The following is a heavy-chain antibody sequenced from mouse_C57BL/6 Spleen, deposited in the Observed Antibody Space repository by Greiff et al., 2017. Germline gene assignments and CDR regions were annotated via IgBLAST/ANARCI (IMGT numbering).Heavy chain of an antibody. J-gene: IGHJ2*01. V-gene: IGHV6-3*01. D-gene: IGHD2-1*01. Sequence: EVKVVESGGGLVQPGGSMKLSCVASGFTFSNYWMNWVRQSPEKGLEWVAQIRLKSDNYATHYAESVKGRFTISRDDSKSSVYLQMNNLRAEDTGIYYCTADIYYGNFDYWGQGTTLTVSS. CDR3: TADIYYGNFDY. CDR1: GFTFSNYW. CDR2: IRLKSDNYAT.